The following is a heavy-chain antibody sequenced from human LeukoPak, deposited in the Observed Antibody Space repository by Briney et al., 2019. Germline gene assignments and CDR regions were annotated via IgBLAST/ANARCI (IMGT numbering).Heavy chain of an antibody. V-gene: IGHV4-4*07. Sequence: SETLSLTCTASGGSISSYYWSWIRQPAGKGLEWIGRIYTSGSTNYNPSLKSRVTMSVDTSKNQFSLKLSSVTAADTAVYYCARGVFELGGYVHAFDIWGQGTMVTVSS. D-gene: IGHD5-12*01. CDR1: GGSISSYY. CDR2: IYTSGST. J-gene: IGHJ3*02. CDR3: ARGVFELGGYVHAFDI.